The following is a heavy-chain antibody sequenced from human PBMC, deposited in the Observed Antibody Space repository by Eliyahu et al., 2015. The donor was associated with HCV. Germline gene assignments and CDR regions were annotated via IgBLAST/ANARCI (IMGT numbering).Heavy chain of an antibody. J-gene: IGHJ4*02. Sequence: EVQLVESGGDLVQPGGSLRLSCTASGFTFRSYTMNWVRQAPGKGLEGVSAIIGSGGGTHYADSLKGRFTISRDDSKDTVYLQMNSLTPEDSAVYYCAKDRYPDGAWDIDSWGQGILVTVSS. D-gene: IGHD4/OR15-4a*01. V-gene: IGHV3-23*04. CDR1: GFTFRSYT. CDR3: AKDRYPDGAWDIDS. CDR2: IIGSGGGT.